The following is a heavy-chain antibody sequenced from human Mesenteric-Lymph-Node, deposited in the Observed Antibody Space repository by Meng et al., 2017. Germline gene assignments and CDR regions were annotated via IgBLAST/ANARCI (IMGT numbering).Heavy chain of an antibody. J-gene: IGHJ4*02. CDR1: GFTFSSYW. CDR3: AKDVLPGGVRGVILYYFDY. V-gene: IGHV3-7*03. Sequence: GESLKISCVASGFTFSSYWMSWVRQAPGKGLEWVANINKDGSENYYVDSVKGRFTISRDNAKNSLYLQMNSLRAEDTAVYYCAKDVLPGGVRGVILYYFDYWGQGTLVTVSS. D-gene: IGHD3-10*01. CDR2: INKDGSEN.